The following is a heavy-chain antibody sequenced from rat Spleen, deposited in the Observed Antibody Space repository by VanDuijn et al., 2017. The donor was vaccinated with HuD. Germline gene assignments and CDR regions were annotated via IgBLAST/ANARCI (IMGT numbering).Heavy chain of an antibody. V-gene: IGHV2-47*01. Sequence: QVQLKESGPGLVQPSQTLSLTCTVSGLSLPSNSVSWIRQPPGKGLEWMGIIWSTGGTDYNSAIKSRLSTSRDTPKSQVFLKMNSLQTEDTAMYFCARVYHDGTPGDYWGQGVMVTVSS. CDR2: IWSTGGT. CDR1: GLSLPSNS. CDR3: ARVYHDGTPGDY. D-gene: IGHD1-12*02. J-gene: IGHJ2*01.